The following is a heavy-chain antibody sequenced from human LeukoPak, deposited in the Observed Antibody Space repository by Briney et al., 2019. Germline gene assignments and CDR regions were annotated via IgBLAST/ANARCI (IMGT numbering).Heavy chain of an antibody. CDR1: GDTLTELS. Sequence: GASVKVSCKVSGDTLTELSTHWVRQAPGKGREWMGGFDPEHGEMIYAQKLHGRVTMTEDRSTDTAYVELSSLRSEDTAVYYCATGGPWDLLKYWGQGTLVTVSS. CDR2: FDPEHGEM. D-gene: IGHD3-9*01. J-gene: IGHJ4*02. CDR3: ATGGPWDLLKY. V-gene: IGHV1-24*01.